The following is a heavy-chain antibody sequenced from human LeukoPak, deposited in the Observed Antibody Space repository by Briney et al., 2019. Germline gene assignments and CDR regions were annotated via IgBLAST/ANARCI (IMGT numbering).Heavy chain of an antibody. CDR1: GGSITNYY. D-gene: IGHD3-22*01. CDR3: TRDAEISGYTWYNWFDP. CDR2: IYYTGAT. V-gene: IGHV4-59*01. Sequence: SETLSLTCTVSGGSITNYYWSWIRQPPGKGLEWLGYIYYTGATKYNPSLESRVTISVDTSKSQFSLQLSSVTAADTAVYYCTRDAEISGYTWYNWFDPWGQGILVTVPS. J-gene: IGHJ5*02.